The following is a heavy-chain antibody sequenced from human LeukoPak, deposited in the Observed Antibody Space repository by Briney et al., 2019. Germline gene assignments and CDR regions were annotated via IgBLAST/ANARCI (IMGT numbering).Heavy chain of an antibody. CDR2: LNPNSDNT. CDR1: GYTFTTYD. CDR3: GRAGSHDRQTIDF. J-gene: IGHJ4*02. V-gene: IGHV1-8*01. D-gene: IGHD1-26*01. Sequence: ASVKVSCKPSGYTFTTYDINWVRQATGQGLEWMGWLNPNSDNTASAQSFQGRLTLTRNTSISTAYMELSSLRSEDTAIYYCGRAGSHDRQTIDFWGQGTLVSVSS.